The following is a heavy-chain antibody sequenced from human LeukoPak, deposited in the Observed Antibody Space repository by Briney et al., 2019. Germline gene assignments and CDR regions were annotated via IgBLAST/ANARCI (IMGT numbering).Heavy chain of an antibody. J-gene: IGHJ5*02. CDR2: VIPIFGTA. CDR3: ASWHGDSTNWFDP. Sequence: SVKVSCKASGGTFSSYAIGWVRQAPGQGLEWMGGVIPIFGTANYAQKFQGRVTITADESTSTAYMELSSLRSEDTAVYYCASWHGDSTNWFDPWGQGTLVTVSS. CDR1: GGTFSSYA. V-gene: IGHV1-69*13. D-gene: IGHD4-17*01.